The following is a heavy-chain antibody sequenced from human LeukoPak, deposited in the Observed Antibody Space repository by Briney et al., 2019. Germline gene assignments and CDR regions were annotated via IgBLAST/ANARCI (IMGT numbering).Heavy chain of an antibody. CDR2: ISYDGSNK. CDR3: AKDRSITGTTGNFDY. V-gene: IGHV3-30*18. Sequence: GGSLRLSCAASGFTFSSYGMHWVRQAPGKGLEWVAVISYDGSNKYYADSVKGRFTISRDNSKNTLYLQMNSLRAEDTAVYYCAKDRSITGTTGNFDYWGQGTLVTVSS. CDR1: GFTFSSYG. D-gene: IGHD1-20*01. J-gene: IGHJ4*02.